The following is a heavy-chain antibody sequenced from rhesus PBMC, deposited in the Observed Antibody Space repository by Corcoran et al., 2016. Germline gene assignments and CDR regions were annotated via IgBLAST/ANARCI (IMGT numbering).Heavy chain of an antibody. D-gene: IGHD1-44*01. J-gene: IGHJ5-1*01. V-gene: IGHV4S7*01. Sequence: QVQLQESGPGLVKPSETLSLTCAVSGGSISGGYGWSWLRQPPGKGLEWIGHIFGSIGSTYYNPSLKSRVTISRDTSKNQFSLKLSSVTAADTAVYYCARGTGTIDVWGPGVLVTVSS. CDR1: GGSISGGYG. CDR2: IFGSIGST. CDR3: ARGTGTIDV.